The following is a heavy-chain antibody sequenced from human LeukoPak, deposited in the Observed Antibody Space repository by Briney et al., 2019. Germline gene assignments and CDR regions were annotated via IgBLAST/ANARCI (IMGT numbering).Heavy chain of an antibody. V-gene: IGHV3-30*18. Sequence: GRSLRLSCAASGFTFSSYGMHWVRQAPGKGLEGVAVISYDGSNKYYADSVKGRFTISRDNSKNTLYLQMNSLRAEDTAVYYCAKAEPVLLWFGELYYFDYWGQGTLVTVSS. CDR1: GFTFSSYG. D-gene: IGHD3-10*01. J-gene: IGHJ4*02. CDR3: AKAEPVLLWFGELYYFDY. CDR2: ISYDGSNK.